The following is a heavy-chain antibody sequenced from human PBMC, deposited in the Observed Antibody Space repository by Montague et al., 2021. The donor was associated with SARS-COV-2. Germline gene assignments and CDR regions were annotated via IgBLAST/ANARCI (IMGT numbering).Heavy chain of an antibody. V-gene: IGHV4-59*01. CDR2: VHDIESS. CDR3: ARVTLGGRDGRTRQYDGLDS. Sequence: TLSLTCTVSGGSISRYFWNWIRQTPGRGLEWMGYVHDIESSIYNPSLQSRITILLDTPTTQFSLRLNAVTAADTAVYYCARVTLGGRDGRTRQYDGLDSWGQGILVTVSS. J-gene: IGHJ4*02. D-gene: IGHD3-16*01. CDR1: GGSISRYF.